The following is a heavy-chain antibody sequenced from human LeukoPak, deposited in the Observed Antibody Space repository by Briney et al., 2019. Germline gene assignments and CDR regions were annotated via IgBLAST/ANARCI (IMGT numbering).Heavy chain of an antibody. CDR2: IIPIFGTT. D-gene: IGHD6-13*01. CDR3: ARVGGGSSTWCGWFDP. J-gene: IGHJ5*02. Sequence: SVKVSCKASGGTFNNYPISWVRQAPGQGLEWMGGIIPIFGTTNYAPKFQGRVTFTADESTSTVYMELSSLRSEDTAVYYCARVGGGSSTWCGWFDPWGQGTLVTVSS. CDR1: GGTFNNYP. V-gene: IGHV1-69*13.